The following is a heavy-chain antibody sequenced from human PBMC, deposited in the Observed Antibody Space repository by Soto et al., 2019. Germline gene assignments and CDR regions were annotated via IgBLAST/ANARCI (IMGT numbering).Heavy chain of an antibody. CDR1: DGSISSYY. Sequence: SETLSLTCTVSDGSISSYYWSWIRQPPGKGLEWIGYIYYSGSTNYNPSLKSRVTISVDTSKNQFSLKLSSVTAADTAVYYCARQTTIFGVVIAMDVWGKGTTVTVSS. CDR3: ARQTTIFGVVIAMDV. CDR2: IYYSGST. J-gene: IGHJ6*03. V-gene: IGHV4-59*01. D-gene: IGHD3-3*01.